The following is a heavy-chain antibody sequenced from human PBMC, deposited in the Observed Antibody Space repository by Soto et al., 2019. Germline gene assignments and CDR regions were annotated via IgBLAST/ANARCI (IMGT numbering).Heavy chain of an antibody. CDR3: ARWGDDYGDYGGAFDI. V-gene: IGHV4-59*01. CDR1: GGSISSYY. D-gene: IGHD4-17*01. J-gene: IGHJ3*02. Sequence: QVQLQESGPGLVKPSETLSLTCTVSGGSISSYYWSWIRQPPGKGLEWIGYIYYSGSTNYNPSLKSRVTISVDTSKNQFSLKLSSVTAADTVVYYCARWGDDYGDYGGAFDIWGQGTMVTVSS. CDR2: IYYSGST.